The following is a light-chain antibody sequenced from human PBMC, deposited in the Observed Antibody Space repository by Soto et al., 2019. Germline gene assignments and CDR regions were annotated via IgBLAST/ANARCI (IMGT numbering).Light chain of an antibody. CDR1: QGISSY. CDR2: AAS. J-gene: IGKJ5*01. V-gene: IGKV1-9*01. Sequence: DIQLTQSPSFLSASVRDRVTITCRASQGISSYLAWYQQKPGKAPKLLIYAASTLQSGVPSRFSGSGSGTEFTLTISNLQPDDFATYFCQQYNSFSLITFGQGTRLEI. CDR3: QQYNSFSLIT.